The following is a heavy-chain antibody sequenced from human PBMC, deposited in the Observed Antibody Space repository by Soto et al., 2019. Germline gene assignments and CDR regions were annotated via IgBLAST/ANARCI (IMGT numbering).Heavy chain of an antibody. CDR1: GGTFSSYT. Sequence: GASVKVSCKASGGTFSSYTISWVRQAPGQGLEWMGRIIPILGIANYAQKFQGRVTITADKSTSTAYMELSSLRSEDTAVYYCARVSWRKDFDYWGQGTLVTVSS. D-gene: IGHD3-16*02. CDR2: IIPILGIA. V-gene: IGHV1-69*02. CDR3: ARVSWRKDFDY. J-gene: IGHJ4*02.